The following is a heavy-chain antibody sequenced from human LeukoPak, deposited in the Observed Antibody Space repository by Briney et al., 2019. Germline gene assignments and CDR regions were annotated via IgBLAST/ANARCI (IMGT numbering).Heavy chain of an antibody. CDR1: GGSFSGYY. J-gene: IGHJ4*02. CDR2: INHSGST. CDR3: ATIFGGSSRGFDY. D-gene: IGHD2-15*01. V-gene: IGHV4-34*01. Sequence: SETLPLTCAVYGGSFSGYYWSWIRQPPGKGLEWIGEINHSGSTNYNPSLKSRVTISVDTSKNQFSLKLSSVTAADTAVYYCATIFGGSSRGFDYWGQGTLVTVSS.